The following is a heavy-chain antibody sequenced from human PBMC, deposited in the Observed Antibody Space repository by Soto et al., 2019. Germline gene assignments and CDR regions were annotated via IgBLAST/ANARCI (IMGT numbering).Heavy chain of an antibody. J-gene: IGHJ4*02. CDR2: ISYDGSNE. CDR3: AKDQGRAAGGY. D-gene: IGHD6-25*01. Sequence: QVQLVESGGGVVQPGRSLRLSWAASGFTFSSYGMHWVRQAPGKGLEWVAVISYDGSNEYYADSVKGRFTISRDNSKNTLYLQMNSLRAEDTAVYYCAKDQGRAAGGYWGQGTLVTVSS. V-gene: IGHV3-30*18. CDR1: GFTFSSYG.